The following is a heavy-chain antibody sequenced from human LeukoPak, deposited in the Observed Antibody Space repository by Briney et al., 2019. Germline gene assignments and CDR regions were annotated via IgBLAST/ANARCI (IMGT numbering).Heavy chain of an antibody. Sequence: SETLSLTCTVSGGSLSSYYWSWIRQPPGKGLEGIGYIYYSGSTNYNPSLKSRVTISVDTSKNQFSLKLSSVTAADTAVYYCARRGGYCSGGSCWSWFDPWGQGTLVTVSS. CDR1: GGSLSSYY. CDR3: ARRGGYCSGGSCWSWFDP. V-gene: IGHV4-59*08. D-gene: IGHD2-15*01. J-gene: IGHJ5*02. CDR2: IYYSGST.